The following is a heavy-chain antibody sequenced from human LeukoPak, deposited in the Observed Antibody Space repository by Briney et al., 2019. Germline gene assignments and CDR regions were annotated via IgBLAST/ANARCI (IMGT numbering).Heavy chain of an antibody. V-gene: IGHV4-61*09. CDR1: GGSISSGSYY. J-gene: IGHJ5*02. CDR3: AREGSGSYRGWFDP. Sequence: SETLSLTCTVSGGSISSGSYYWSWIRQPAGKGLEWIGHIYTSGNTNYNPSLKSRVTISVDTSKNQFSLKLSSVTAADTAVYYCAREGSGSYRGWFDPWGQGTLVTVSS. D-gene: IGHD1-26*01. CDR2: IYTSGNT.